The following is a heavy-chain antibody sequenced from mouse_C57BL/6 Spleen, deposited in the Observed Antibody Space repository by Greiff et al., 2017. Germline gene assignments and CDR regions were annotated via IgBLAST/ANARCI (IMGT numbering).Heavy chain of an antibody. CDR3: ATYSRAY. V-gene: IGHV1-82*01. Sequence: VQLQQSGPELVKPGASVKISCKASGYAFSSSWMNWVKQRPGKGLEWIGRIYPGDGDTNYNGKFKGKATLTADKSSSTAYMQLSSLTSEDSAVYFCATYSRAYWGQGTLVTVSA. CDR2: IYPGDGDT. D-gene: IGHD2-5*01. J-gene: IGHJ3*01. CDR1: GYAFSSSW.